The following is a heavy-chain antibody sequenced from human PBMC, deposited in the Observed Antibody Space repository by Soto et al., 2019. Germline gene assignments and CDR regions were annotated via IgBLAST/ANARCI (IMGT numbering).Heavy chain of an antibody. CDR1: GGTLRSYA. V-gene: IGHV1-69*06. CDR3: ARDQGTTVYGTDV. J-gene: IGHJ6*02. D-gene: IGHD4-17*01. CDR2: IIPIFGTA. Sequence: SVKVSCKXPGGTLRSYAISWGRQAPGQGLEWMGGIIPIFGTANYAQKFQGRVTITADKSTSTAYMELSSLRSEDTAVYYCARDQGTTVYGTDVWGQGTTVTVS.